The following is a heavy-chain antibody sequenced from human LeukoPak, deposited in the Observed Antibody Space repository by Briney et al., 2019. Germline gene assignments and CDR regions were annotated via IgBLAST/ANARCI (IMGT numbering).Heavy chain of an antibody. J-gene: IGHJ4*02. CDR3: ARVVDYYDSSGITNDY. V-gene: IGHV4-30-4*08. CDR2: IYYSGST. D-gene: IGHD3-22*01. CDR1: GGSISSGDYY. Sequence: PSETLSLTCTVSGGSISSGDYYWSWIRQPPGKGLEWIGYIYYSGSTYYNPSLKSRVTISVDTSKNQFSLKLSSVTAADTAVYYCARVVDYYDSSGITNDYWGQGTLVTVSS.